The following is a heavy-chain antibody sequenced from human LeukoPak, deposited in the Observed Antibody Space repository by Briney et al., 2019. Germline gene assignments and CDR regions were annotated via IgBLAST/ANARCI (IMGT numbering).Heavy chain of an antibody. CDR2: IKQDGSEK. CDR3: ARRHHFGFLDS. J-gene: IGHJ4*02. Sequence: GGSLRLSCAASGVMFPSYWMTWVRQAPGKGLEWVANIKQDGSEKYYVDSVKGRFSISRDNAKNSVYLQMNSLRAKDTAVYYCARRHHFGFLDSWGQGTLVTVS. CDR1: GVMFPSYW. D-gene: IGHD3-10*01. V-gene: IGHV3-7*04.